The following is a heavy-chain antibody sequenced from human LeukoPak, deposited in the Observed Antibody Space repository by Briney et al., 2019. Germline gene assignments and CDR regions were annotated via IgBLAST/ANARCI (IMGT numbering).Heavy chain of an antibody. CDR3: SRPSGKVTTLVD. CDR1: GFRFTTSW. V-gene: IGHV5-51*01. Sequence: GESLKISCRGSGFRFTTSWIGWVRHMPGKGLEWMGIIYPGDSDIKYSPSFQGQVTISADKSITTAYLQWSSLKVSDTAIYYCSRPSGKVTTLVDWGHGTLVTVSS. J-gene: IGHJ4*01. CDR2: IYPGDSDI. D-gene: IGHD3-22*01.